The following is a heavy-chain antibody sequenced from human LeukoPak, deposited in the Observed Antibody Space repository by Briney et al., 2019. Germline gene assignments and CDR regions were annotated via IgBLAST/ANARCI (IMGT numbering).Heavy chain of an antibody. Sequence: GGSLRLSCAASGFTFSTYGMHWVRQAPGKGLEWVTFIAYDGSSGYYADSVKGRFTISRDDSKNTLYVQMNSLRAEDTAVYYCAKDLYSHDSSSDVRGPDYWGQGTLVTVSS. V-gene: IGHV3-30*02. CDR2: IAYDGSSG. D-gene: IGHD3-22*01. J-gene: IGHJ4*02. CDR1: GFTFSTYG. CDR3: AKDLYSHDSSSDVRGPDY.